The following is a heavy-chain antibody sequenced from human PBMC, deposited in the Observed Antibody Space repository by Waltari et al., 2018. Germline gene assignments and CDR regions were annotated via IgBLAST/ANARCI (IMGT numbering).Heavy chain of an antibody. CDR1: GYNFATYW. J-gene: IGHJ5*01. CDR2: VYPRDSVP. D-gene: IGHD1-1*01. Sequence: EVQLVQSGAEVKKSGESLKISCQASGYNFATYWIGWVRQMPGKGLEGVAIVYPRDSVPIYSPSFEGRVTIAADKSLNTAYLQWNTLRASDSAMYFCARGTPPDSWGHGTPLTVSS. V-gene: IGHV5-51*03. CDR3: ARGTPPDS.